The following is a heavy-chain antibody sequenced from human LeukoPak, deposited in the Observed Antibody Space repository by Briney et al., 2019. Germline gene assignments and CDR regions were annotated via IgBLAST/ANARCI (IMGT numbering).Heavy chain of an antibody. CDR3: ARRGDGNYYFDY. D-gene: IGHD3-16*01. CDR1: GDSVSSTTST. CDR2: TWYRSTLFR. V-gene: IGHV6-1*01. J-gene: IGHJ4*02. Sequence: SQTXSLTCXXSGDSVSSTTSTWDWIRQSPSRGLEWLGRTWYRSTLFRDYAESVTSQILINADTSKNQVSLLLKSVSPDDSAVYYCARRGDGNYYFDYWGQGALVTVSS.